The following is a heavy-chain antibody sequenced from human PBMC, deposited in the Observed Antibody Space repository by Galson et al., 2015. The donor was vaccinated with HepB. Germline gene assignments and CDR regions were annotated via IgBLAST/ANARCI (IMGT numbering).Heavy chain of an antibody. CDR2: IKQDGSEK. D-gene: IGHD3-3*01. V-gene: IGHV3-7*01. J-gene: IGHJ5*02. CDR1: GFTFSSYW. Sequence: SLRLSCAASGFTFSSYWMSWVRQAPGKGLEWVANIKQDGSEKYYVDSVKGRFTISRDNAKNSLYLQMNSLRAEDTAVYYCARDHYDFWSGYYTWFDPWGQGTLVTVSS. CDR3: ARDHYDFWSGYYTWFDP.